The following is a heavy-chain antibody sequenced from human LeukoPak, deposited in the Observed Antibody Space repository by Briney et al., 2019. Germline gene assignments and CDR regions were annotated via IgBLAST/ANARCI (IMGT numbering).Heavy chain of an antibody. V-gene: IGHV4-38-2*01. J-gene: IGHJ5*02. CDR2: IYHSGST. CDR3: ASRSGFDP. CDR1: GYSISSGYY. Sequence: SETLSLTCAVSGYSISSGYYWGWIRQPPGKGLEWIGSIYHSGSTYYNPSLKSRVTISVDTSKNQFSLKLSSVTAADTAVYYCASRSGFDPWGQGTLVTVSS.